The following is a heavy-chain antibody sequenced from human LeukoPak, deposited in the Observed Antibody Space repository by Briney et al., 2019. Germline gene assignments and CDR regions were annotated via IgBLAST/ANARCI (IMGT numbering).Heavy chain of an antibody. CDR2: ISYDGSKK. CDR3: ARGESYRFDY. CDR1: GFTFSDYS. Sequence: PGGSLRLSCAASGFTFSDYSVHWVRQAPGEGLEWVAVISYDGSKKYYADSVKGRFTISRDNSKNTLYLEVSSLRAEDTAVYYCARGESYRFDYWGQGTLVTVSS. D-gene: IGHD1-26*01. V-gene: IGHV3-30*03. J-gene: IGHJ4*02.